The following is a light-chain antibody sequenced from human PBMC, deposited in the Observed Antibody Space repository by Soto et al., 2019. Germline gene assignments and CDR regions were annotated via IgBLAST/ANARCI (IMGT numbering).Light chain of an antibody. CDR3: QQRSNWPLT. J-gene: IGKJ4*01. V-gene: IGKV3-11*01. Sequence: EIVLTQSPATPSLSPGERATLSCRASQSVSSYLAWYQQKPGQAPRLLIYDASNRATGIPARFSGSGSGTDFTPTISSLEPEDFAVYYCQQRSNWPLTFGGGTKVDIK. CDR2: DAS. CDR1: QSVSSY.